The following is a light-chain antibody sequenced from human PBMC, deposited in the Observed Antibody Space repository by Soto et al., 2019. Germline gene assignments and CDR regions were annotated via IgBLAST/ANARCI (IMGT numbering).Light chain of an antibody. CDR2: AND. Sequence: QSVLTQPPSASGTPGQRVTISCSGSRSNIGDNNVNWYQKLPGTAPKLLIFANDQRPSGVPDRFSGSKSGTSASLAISGLQSEDEDDYYCATWDDRPNVFYVFGTGTKVTVL. CDR3: ATWDDRPNVFYV. J-gene: IGLJ1*01. V-gene: IGLV1-44*01. CDR1: RSNIGDNN.